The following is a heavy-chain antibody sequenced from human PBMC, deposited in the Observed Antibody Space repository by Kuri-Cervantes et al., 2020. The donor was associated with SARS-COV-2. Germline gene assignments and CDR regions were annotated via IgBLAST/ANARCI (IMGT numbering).Heavy chain of an antibody. V-gene: IGHV3-21*01. Sequence: GESLKISCAASGFTFSSYSMNWVRQAPGKGLEWVSSISSSSSYIYYADSVKGRFTISRDNAKNSLYLQMNSLRAEDTAVYYCARDPTAGRLRYFDWFLSGPSNYYGMDVWGQGTTVTVSS. CDR2: ISSSSSYI. D-gene: IGHD3-9*01. CDR1: GFTFSSYS. J-gene: IGHJ6*02. CDR3: ARDPTAGRLRYFDWFLSGPSNYYGMDV.